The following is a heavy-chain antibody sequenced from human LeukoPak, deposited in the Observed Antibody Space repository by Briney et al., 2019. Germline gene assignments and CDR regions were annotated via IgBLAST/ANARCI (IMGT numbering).Heavy chain of an antibody. CDR2: IYYSGST. D-gene: IGHD3-10*01. CDR3: ARDSYYGSGSYDY. Sequence: PSETLSLTCTVSGGSISSGGYYWSWIRQHPGKGLEWIGYIYYSGSTYYNTSLKSRVTISVDTSKNQFSLKLSSVTAADTAVYYCARDSYYGSGSYDYWGQGTLVTVSS. V-gene: IGHV4-31*03. J-gene: IGHJ4*02. CDR1: GGSISSGGYY.